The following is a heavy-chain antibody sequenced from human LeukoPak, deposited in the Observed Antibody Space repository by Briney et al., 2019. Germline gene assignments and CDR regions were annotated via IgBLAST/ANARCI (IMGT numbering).Heavy chain of an antibody. D-gene: IGHD4-17*01. Sequence: GESLKISCKGSGYSFTTYWIGWVRQMPGKGLEWMGNIYPGDSDTRYSPPFQGQVTISADKSISTAYLQWSSLKASDAAIYYCARRGVTTGYFDYWGQGILVTVSS. CDR1: GYSFTTYW. CDR3: ARRGVTTGYFDY. J-gene: IGHJ4*02. V-gene: IGHV5-51*01. CDR2: IYPGDSDT.